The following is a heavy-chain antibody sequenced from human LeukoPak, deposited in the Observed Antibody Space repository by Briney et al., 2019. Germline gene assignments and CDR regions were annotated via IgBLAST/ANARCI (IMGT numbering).Heavy chain of an antibody. CDR2: INWNGGST. J-gene: IGHJ6*03. CDR1: GFTFDDYG. D-gene: IGHD3-10*01. Sequence: GGSLRLSCAASGFTFDDYGMSWVRQAPGKGLEWVSDINWNGGSTGYADSVKGRFTISRDNAKNSLYLQMNSLRAEDTALYYCARVGRDLWFGELLSHYYMDVWGKGTTVTVSS. V-gene: IGHV3-20*04. CDR3: ARVGRDLWFGELLSHYYMDV.